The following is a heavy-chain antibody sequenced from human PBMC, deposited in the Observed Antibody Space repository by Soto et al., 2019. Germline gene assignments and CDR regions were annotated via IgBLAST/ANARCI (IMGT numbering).Heavy chain of an antibody. CDR2: INAGNGNT. Sequence: QVQLVQSGAEVEKPGASVKVSCKASGYTFTNYAVHWVRQAPGQRLEWMGWINAGNGNTRFSQNLQGRVTIPRDTSARTVYMELSSLRSEDTAVYYCARGHLAVVPVASWFYYMDVWGKGTTVTVSS. D-gene: IGHD2-2*01. J-gene: IGHJ6*03. V-gene: IGHV1-3*01. CDR3: ARGHLAVVPVASWFYYMDV. CDR1: GYTFTNYA.